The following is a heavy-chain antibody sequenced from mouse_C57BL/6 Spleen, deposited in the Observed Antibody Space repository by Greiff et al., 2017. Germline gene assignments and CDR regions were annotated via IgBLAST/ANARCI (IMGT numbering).Heavy chain of an antibody. CDR3: ARWAVVAHYYAMDY. J-gene: IGHJ4*01. D-gene: IGHD1-1*01. Sequence: VQLQQSGAELVKPGASVKISCKASGYAFSSYWMNWVKQRPGKGLEWIGQIYPGDGDTNYNGKFKGKATLTADKSSSPAYMQLSSLTSEDSAVYFCARWAVVAHYYAMDYWGQGTSVTVSS. V-gene: IGHV1-80*01. CDR2: IYPGDGDT. CDR1: GYAFSSYW.